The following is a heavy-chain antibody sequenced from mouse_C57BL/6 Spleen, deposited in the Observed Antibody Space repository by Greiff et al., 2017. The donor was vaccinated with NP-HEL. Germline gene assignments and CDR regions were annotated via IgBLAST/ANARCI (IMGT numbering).Heavy chain of an antibody. CDR1: GYTFTSYW. D-gene: IGHD3-2*02. CDR2: IIPSNGGT. CDR3: ARERAQVSFDY. Sequence: QVQLQQPGTELVKPGASVKLSCKASGYTFTSYWMHWVKQRPGQGLEWIGNIIPSNGGTNYNEKFKGKATLTVDKSSSTAYMQLSSLTSEDSAVYYCARERAQVSFDYWGQGTTLTVSS. V-gene: IGHV1-53*01. J-gene: IGHJ2*01.